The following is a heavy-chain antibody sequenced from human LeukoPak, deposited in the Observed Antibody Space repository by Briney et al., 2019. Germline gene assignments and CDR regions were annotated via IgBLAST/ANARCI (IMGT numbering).Heavy chain of an antibody. V-gene: IGHV3-48*03. CDR2: IGSSGSPI. D-gene: IGHD3-16*01. Sequence: GGSLRLSCAASGFTFRNYDMNWVRQAPGKGLEWVSFIGSSGSPIYYADSVKGRFTISRDNAKNSLYLQMSSLRVEDTAAYYCARGPAGDPFDHWGQGTLVTVSS. J-gene: IGHJ4*02. CDR3: ARGPAGDPFDH. CDR1: GFTFRNYD.